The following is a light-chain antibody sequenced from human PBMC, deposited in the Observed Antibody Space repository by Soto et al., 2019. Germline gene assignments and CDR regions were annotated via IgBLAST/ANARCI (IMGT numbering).Light chain of an antibody. J-gene: IGLJ1*01. V-gene: IGLV2-8*01. CDR2: EVT. Sequence: QSVLTQPPAASGSPGQSVTISCTGTSTDVGAYNYVSWYQQRPGKAPKLMIFEVTKRPSGVPDRFSGSKSGNTASLTVSGVQADDQGDYYRSSYAGSTSFVFGSGTNVTVL. CDR3: SSYAGSTSFV. CDR1: STDVGAYNY.